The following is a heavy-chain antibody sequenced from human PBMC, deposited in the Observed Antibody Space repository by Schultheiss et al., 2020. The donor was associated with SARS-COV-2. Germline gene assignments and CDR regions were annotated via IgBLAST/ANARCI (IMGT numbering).Heavy chain of an antibody. V-gene: IGHV4-4*02. Sequence: SETLSLTCAVSGGSISSSNWWSWVRQPPGKGLEWIGEIYHSGSTNYNPSLKSRVTISVDTSKNQFSLKLSSATAADTAVYYCARVGYYYDGSGFFPFDYWGQGTLVTVSS. CDR3: ARVGYYYDGSGFFPFDY. D-gene: IGHD3-22*01. J-gene: IGHJ4*02. CDR2: IYHSGST. CDR1: GGSISSSNW.